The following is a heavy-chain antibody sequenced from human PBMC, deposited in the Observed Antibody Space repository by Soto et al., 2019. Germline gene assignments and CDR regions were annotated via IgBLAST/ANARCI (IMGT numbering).Heavy chain of an antibody. CDR1: GGSISSGGYS. CDR2: IYYSGST. Sequence: PSETLSLTCTVSGGSISSGGYSWSWIRQHPGKGLEWIGYIYYSGSTYYNPSLKSRVTISVDTSKNHFSLKLSSVTAADTAVYYCAREVTDGNWFDPWGQGTPVTVSS. V-gene: IGHV4-31*02. D-gene: IGHD4-4*01. CDR3: AREVTDGNWFDP. J-gene: IGHJ5*02.